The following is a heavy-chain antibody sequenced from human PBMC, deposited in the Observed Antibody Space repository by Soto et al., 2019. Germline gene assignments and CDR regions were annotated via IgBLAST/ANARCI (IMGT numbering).Heavy chain of an antibody. V-gene: IGHV3-23*01. CDR2: ISGSDGKT. CDR3: ASKIFGTTYFNY. Sequence: GGSLSLSCAASGFSFISYAMSWVRQAPGKGLEWVSTISGSDGKTFYADPVKGRFSISRDTSKNMLYLQMNNLRGDDTAIYYCASKIFGTTYFNYWGQGALVTVSS. D-gene: IGHD1-7*01. CDR1: GFSFISYA. J-gene: IGHJ4*02.